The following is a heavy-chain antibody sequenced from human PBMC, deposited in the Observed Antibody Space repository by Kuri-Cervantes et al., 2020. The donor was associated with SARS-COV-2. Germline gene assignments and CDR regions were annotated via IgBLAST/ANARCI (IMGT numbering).Heavy chain of an antibody. Sequence: SVKVSCKASGYTFTGYYMHWVRQAPGQGLEWMGGIIPIFGTANYAQKFQGRVTITADESTSTAYMELSSLRSEDTAVCYCASLITIFGVVRAEYFQHWGQGTLVTVSS. CDR1: GYTFTGYY. V-gene: IGHV1-69*13. CDR3: ASLITIFGVVRAEYFQH. D-gene: IGHD3-3*01. CDR2: IIPIFGTA. J-gene: IGHJ1*01.